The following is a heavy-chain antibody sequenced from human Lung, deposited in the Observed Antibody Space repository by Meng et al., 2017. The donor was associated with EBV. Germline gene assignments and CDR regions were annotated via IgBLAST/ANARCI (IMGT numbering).Heavy chain of an antibody. Sequence: AGLLRPSETLSLTCAVYGGSFSGYFWSWIRQPPGKGLEWIGEINHSGSTNYNPSLKSRVTISVDKSKNQFSLNLSSVTAADTAVYYCARVGQWLPIDYWGQGALVTVSS. CDR2: INHSGST. CDR1: GGSFSGYF. J-gene: IGHJ4*02. D-gene: IGHD6-19*01. CDR3: ARVGQWLPIDY. V-gene: IGHV4-34*01.